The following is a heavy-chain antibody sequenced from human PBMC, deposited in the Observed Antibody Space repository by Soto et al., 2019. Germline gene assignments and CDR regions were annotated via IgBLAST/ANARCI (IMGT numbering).Heavy chain of an antibody. J-gene: IGHJ4*02. Sequence: GGSLRLSCAASGFTFSSYAMSWVRQAPGKGLEWVSAISGSGGSTYYADSVKGRFTISRDNSKNTLYLQMNSLRAEDTAVYYCAKDSNRVSWQWPEKNPESDYWGQGTLVTVSS. CDR2: ISGSGGST. CDR1: GFTFSSYA. V-gene: IGHV3-23*01. D-gene: IGHD6-19*01. CDR3: AKDSNRVSWQWPEKNPESDY.